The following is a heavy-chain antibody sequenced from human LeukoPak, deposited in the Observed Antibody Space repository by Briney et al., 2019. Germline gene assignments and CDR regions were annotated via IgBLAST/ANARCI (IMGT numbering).Heavy chain of an antibody. Sequence: GGSLRLSCAASGFTFSSYEMNWVRQAPGKGLEWVSYISSSGSTIYYADSVKGRFTISRDNAKNSLYLQMNSLRAEDTAVYYCAGASRGFGEPRPYYMGVWGKGTTVTVSS. CDR3: AGASRGFGEPRPYYMGV. D-gene: IGHD3-10*01. V-gene: IGHV3-48*03. CDR2: ISSSGSTI. CDR1: GFTFSSYE. J-gene: IGHJ6*03.